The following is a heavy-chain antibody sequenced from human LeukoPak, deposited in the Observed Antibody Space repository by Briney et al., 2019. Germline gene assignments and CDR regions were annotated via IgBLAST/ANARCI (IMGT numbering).Heavy chain of an antibody. J-gene: IGHJ4*02. Sequence: GGSLRLSCAASGFTFSSYAMHWVRQAPGKGLEWVAVISYDGSNKYYADSVKGRFTISRDNSKNTLYLQMNSLRAEDTAVYYCARELCSGGSCLPDYWGQGALVTVSS. CDR2: ISYDGSNK. CDR1: GFTFSSYA. V-gene: IGHV3-30-3*01. CDR3: ARELCSGGSCLPDY. D-gene: IGHD2-15*01.